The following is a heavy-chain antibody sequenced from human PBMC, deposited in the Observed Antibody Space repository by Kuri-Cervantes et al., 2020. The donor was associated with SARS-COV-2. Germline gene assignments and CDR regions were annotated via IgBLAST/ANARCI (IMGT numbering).Heavy chain of an antibody. CDR2: INYSGTT. CDR1: GGSFSNFH. V-gene: IGHV4-34*01. J-gene: IGHJ4*02. Sequence: SETLSLTCGVYGGSFSNFHWNWVRQPPGKGLEWIGEINYSGTTNYNPSLKSRVTISVDESKNQFSLKLSSVTAADTAVYYCASLLLWQQFAHWGQGILVTVSS. CDR3: ASLLLWQQFAH. D-gene: IGHD5-24*01.